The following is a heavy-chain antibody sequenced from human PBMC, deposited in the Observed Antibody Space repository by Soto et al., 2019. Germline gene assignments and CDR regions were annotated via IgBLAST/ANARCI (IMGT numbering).Heavy chain of an antibody. CDR2: ISAYTGNT. Sequence: GASVKVSCKASGYTFTSYGISWVRQAPGQGLEWMGWISAYTGNTNYAQKLQGRVTMTTDTSTSTAYMELRSLRSDDTAVYYCARELGIAAAGEYYYYGMDVWGQGTTVTVSS. J-gene: IGHJ6*02. CDR3: ARELGIAAAGEYYYYGMDV. CDR1: GYTFTSYG. D-gene: IGHD6-13*01. V-gene: IGHV1-18*01.